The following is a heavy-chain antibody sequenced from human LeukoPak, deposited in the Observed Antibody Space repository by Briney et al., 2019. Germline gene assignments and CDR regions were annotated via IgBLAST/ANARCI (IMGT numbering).Heavy chain of an antibody. CDR2: ISWDGDST. Sequence: SGGSLRLSCAASGFTFSDYAMHWVRQDPGKGLEWVSLISWDGDSTYYADSVKGRFTISRDNSKNSLYLQMNSLRAEDTALYYCARATSSAWYYFDYWGQGTLVTVSS. CDR3: ARATSSAWYYFDY. D-gene: IGHD6-19*01. CDR1: GFTFSDYA. V-gene: IGHV3-43D*03. J-gene: IGHJ4*02.